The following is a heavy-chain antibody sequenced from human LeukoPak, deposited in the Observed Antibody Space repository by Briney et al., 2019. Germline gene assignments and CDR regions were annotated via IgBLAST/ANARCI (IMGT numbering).Heavy chain of an antibody. V-gene: IGHV4-34*01. J-gene: IGHJ2*01. CDR1: GGSFSGYY. CDR2: INHSGST. D-gene: IGHD2-21*01. CDR3: ARMGIEGWYFDL. Sequence: PSETLSLTCAVYGGSFSGYYWSWIRQPPGKGLEWIGEINHSGSTNYNLSLKSRVTISVDTSKNQFSLKLSSVTAADTAVYYCARMGIEGWYFDLWGRGTLVTVSS.